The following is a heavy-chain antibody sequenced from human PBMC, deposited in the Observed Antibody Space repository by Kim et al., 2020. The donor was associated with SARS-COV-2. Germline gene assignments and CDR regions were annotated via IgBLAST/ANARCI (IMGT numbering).Heavy chain of an antibody. V-gene: IGHV3-48*02. D-gene: IGHD3-10*01. Sequence: GGSLRLSCAASGFNFSSYSMNWVRQAPGKGLEWVAYISSSSSTIYYADSVKGRFTISRDNAKNPLYLQMNSLRDEDTAVYYCARGPKPEITIVLSRRGRYYFDYWGQGTLVTVSS. CDR1: GFNFSSYS. CDR3: ARGPKPEITIVLSRRGRYYFDY. CDR2: ISSSSSTI. J-gene: IGHJ4*02.